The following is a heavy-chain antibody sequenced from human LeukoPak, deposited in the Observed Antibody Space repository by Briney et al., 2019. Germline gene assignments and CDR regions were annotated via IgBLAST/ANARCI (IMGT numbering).Heavy chain of an antibody. D-gene: IGHD5-18*01. Sequence: GGSLRLSCTASGFTFGDYAMSWVRQAPGKGLEWVGFIRSKAYGGTTEYAASVKGRFTISRDDSKSLAYLQMNSLRAEDTAVYYCAKSIRPLGTAMVTDYWGQGTLVTVSS. V-gene: IGHV3-49*04. J-gene: IGHJ4*02. CDR2: IRSKAYGGTT. CDR1: GFTFGDYA. CDR3: AKSIRPLGTAMVTDY.